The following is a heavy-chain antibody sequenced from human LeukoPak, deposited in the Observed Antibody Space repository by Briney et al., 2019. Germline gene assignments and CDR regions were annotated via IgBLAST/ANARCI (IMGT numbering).Heavy chain of an antibody. CDR3: AKGSGIDHYHWIDP. D-gene: IGHD1-14*01. V-gene: IGHV3-23*01. J-gene: IGHJ5*02. CDR1: AFTFSSYA. Sequence: GGSLRLSCAASAFTFSSYAMNWVRQAPGKGLEWVSGISGGGGSTYYADSVKGRFTISRDNSKNTLYLQMDSLRAEDTALYYCAKGSGIDHYHWIDPWGQGTLVTVSS. CDR2: ISGGGGST.